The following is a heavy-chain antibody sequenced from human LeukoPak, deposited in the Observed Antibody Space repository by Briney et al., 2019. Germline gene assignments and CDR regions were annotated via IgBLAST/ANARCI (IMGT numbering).Heavy chain of an antibody. Sequence: QAGGSLRLSCAVSGFTFSNYAMHWVRQAPGKGLEWVTVISYNGSNKSYADSVKGRFTISRDNSKNTLYLQMNSLRAEDTAVYYCARDLSSSWYYIVVRGKGTTVTVSS. CDR1: GFTFSNYA. CDR3: ARDLSSSWYYIVV. CDR2: ISYNGSNK. V-gene: IGHV3-30*04. J-gene: IGHJ6*03. D-gene: IGHD6-13*01.